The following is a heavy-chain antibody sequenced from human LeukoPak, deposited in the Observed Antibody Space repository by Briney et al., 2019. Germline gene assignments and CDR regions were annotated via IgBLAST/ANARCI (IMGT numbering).Heavy chain of an antibody. CDR1: GGTFSSYT. J-gene: IGHJ5*02. CDR3: ARDSDGSRITVVRGVIHWFDP. Sequence: SVKVSCKASGGTFSSYTISWVRQPPGQGLEWMGRIIPILGIANYAQKFQGRVTLTADKSTSTAYMELSSLRSEDTAVYYCARDSDGSRITVVRGVIHWFDPWGQGTLVTVSS. CDR2: IIPILGIA. D-gene: IGHD3-10*01. V-gene: IGHV1-69*04.